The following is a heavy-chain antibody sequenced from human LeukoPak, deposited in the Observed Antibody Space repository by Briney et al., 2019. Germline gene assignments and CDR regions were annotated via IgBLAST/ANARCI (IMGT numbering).Heavy chain of an antibody. CDR1: GGSISSGDYS. V-gene: IGHV4-34*01. Sequence: PSETLSLTCAVSGGSISSGDYSWSWIRQPPGKGLEWIGEINHSGSTNYKPSLKSRATISADTSKNQFSLRLTSVTAADTAVYYCAGRVRVWHFDLWGRGTLVTVSS. CDR3: AGRVRVWHFDL. J-gene: IGHJ2*01. D-gene: IGHD3-3*01. CDR2: INHSGST.